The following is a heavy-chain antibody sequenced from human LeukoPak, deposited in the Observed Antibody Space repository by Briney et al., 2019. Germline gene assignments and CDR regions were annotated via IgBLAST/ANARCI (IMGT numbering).Heavy chain of an antibody. CDR2: ISSSGSTI. J-gene: IGHJ6*04. Sequence: GGSLRLSCAASGFTFSSYEMNWVRQAPGKGLEWVSYISSSGSTIYYADSVKGRFTISRDNAKNSLYLQMNSLRAEDTAVYNCAELGITMIGGVWGKGTTVTISS. V-gene: IGHV3-48*03. CDR3: AELGITMIGGV. D-gene: IGHD3-10*02. CDR1: GFTFSSYE.